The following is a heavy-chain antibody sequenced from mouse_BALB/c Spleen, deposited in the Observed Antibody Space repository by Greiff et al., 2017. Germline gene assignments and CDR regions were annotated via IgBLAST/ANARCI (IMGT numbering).Heavy chain of an antibody. V-gene: IGHV5-6*01. CDR2: ISSGGSYT. CDR1: GFTFSSYG. J-gene: IGHJ1*01. CDR3: ARHGNPGAYYRYDWYFDV. Sequence: EVQGVESGGDLVKPGGSLKLSCAASGFTFSSYGMSWVRQTPDKRLEWVATISSGGSYTYYPDSVKGRFTISRDNAKNTLYLQMSSLKSEDTAMYYCARHGNPGAYYRYDWYFDVWGAGTTVTVSS. D-gene: IGHD2-14*01.